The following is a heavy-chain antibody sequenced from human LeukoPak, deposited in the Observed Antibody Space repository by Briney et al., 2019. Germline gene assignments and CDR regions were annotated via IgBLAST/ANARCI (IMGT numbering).Heavy chain of an antibody. V-gene: IGHV3-48*01. CDR2: IRSSSRTI. Sequence: PGGSLRLSCAASGFTFSSYSMNWVRQAPGKGLEWVSYIRSSSRTISYADSVKGRFTISRDNAKNSLFLQMNSLRAEDTAVYYCARDGVGRVPEMSAPDYWGQGTLVTVSS. CDR1: GFTFSSYS. J-gene: IGHJ4*02. D-gene: IGHD3-16*01. CDR3: ARDGVGRVPEMSAPDY.